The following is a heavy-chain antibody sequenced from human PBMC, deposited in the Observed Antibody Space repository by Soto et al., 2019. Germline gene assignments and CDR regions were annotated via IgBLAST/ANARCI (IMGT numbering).Heavy chain of an antibody. V-gene: IGHV3-23*01. Sequence: EVQLLESGGGLVQPGGSLRLSCAASGFTFSSYAMSWVRQVPGKGLEWVSAISGSGGSTYYADSVKGRFTISRDNPKNTLYLQMNSLRAEDTAVYYCAKRELVQTQGFDPWGQGTLVTVSS. CDR2: ISGSGGST. CDR3: AKRELVQTQGFDP. J-gene: IGHJ5*02. D-gene: IGHD6-6*01. CDR1: GFTFSSYA.